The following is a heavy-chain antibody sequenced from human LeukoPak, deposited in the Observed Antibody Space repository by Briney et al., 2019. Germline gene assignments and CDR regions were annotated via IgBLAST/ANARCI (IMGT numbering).Heavy chain of an antibody. D-gene: IGHD2-21*01. J-gene: IGHJ6*03. Sequence: GGSLRLSCAASGFTFSSYAMSWVRQAPGKGLEWVSAISGSGGSTYYADSVKGRFTISRDNSKNTLYLQMNSLRAEDTAVYYCAKVIAPYYYYYMDVWGKGTTVTVSS. CDR2: ISGSGGST. V-gene: IGHV3-23*01. CDR1: GFTFSSYA. CDR3: AKVIAPYYYYYMDV.